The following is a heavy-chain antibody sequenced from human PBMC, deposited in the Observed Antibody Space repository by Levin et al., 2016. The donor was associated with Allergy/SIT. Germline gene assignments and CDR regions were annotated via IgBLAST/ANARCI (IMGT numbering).Heavy chain of an antibody. J-gene: IGHJ6*02. CDR2: IKSKTDGGTT. D-gene: IGHD6-6*01. CDR3: TTDRLKDGMDV. Sequence: WIRQPPGKGLEWVGRIKSKTDGGTTDYAAPVKGRFTISRDDSKNTLYLQMNSLKTEDTAVYYCTTDRLKDGMDVWGQGTTVTVSS. V-gene: IGHV3-15*01.